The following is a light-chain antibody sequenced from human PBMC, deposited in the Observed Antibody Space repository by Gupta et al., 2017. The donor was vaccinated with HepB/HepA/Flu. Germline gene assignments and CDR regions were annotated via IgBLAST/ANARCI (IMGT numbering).Light chain of an antibody. CDR1: QSISSW. V-gene: IGKV1-5*03. CDR2: KAS. J-gene: IGKJ2*04. CDR3: QQYNSYCS. Sequence: DIQMPKSPSNLSASVGDRVTFTCRASQSISSWLAWYQQKPGKAPKLLIYKASSLESGVPSRFSGSGSGTEFTLTISSLQPDDFATYYCQQYNSYCSFGQGTKLEIK.